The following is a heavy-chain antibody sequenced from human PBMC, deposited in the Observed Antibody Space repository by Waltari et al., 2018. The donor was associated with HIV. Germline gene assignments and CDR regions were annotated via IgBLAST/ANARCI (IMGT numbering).Heavy chain of an antibody. CDR2: ISDDEINK. Sequence: QVQLVESGGGVVQPGRSLRLSCAASGFTFSSHAMHWVRQAPGKGLDWVAVISDDEINKDYADSVKGRFTISRDNSKNTLYLQMNSLRAEDTAMYYCARSMAQAYDYWGQGTLVTVSS. J-gene: IGHJ4*02. CDR3: ARSMAQAYDY. CDR1: GFTFSSHA. V-gene: IGHV3-30*01. D-gene: IGHD6-6*01.